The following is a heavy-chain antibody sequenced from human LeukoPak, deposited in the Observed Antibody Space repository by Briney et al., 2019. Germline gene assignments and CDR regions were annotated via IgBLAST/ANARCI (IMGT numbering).Heavy chain of an antibody. J-gene: IGHJ3*02. CDR2: LSGSGGST. CDR1: GFTFSSYA. CDR3: AKDIVVIPAAGDAFDI. V-gene: IGHV3-23*01. D-gene: IGHD2-2*01. Sequence: PGGSLRLSCAASGFTFSSYAMHWVRQAPGKGLEWVSALSGSGGSTYYADSVKGRLTISRDNSKNTLYLQMNSLRAEDTAVYYCAKDIVVIPAAGDAFDIWGQGTMVTVSS.